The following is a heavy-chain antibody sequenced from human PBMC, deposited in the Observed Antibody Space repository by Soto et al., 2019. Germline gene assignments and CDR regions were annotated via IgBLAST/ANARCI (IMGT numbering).Heavy chain of an antibody. Sequence: PGGSLRLSCAASGFTFSSYAMHWVRQAPGKGLEWVAVISYDGSNKYYADSVKGRFTISRDNSKNTLYLQMNSLRAEDTAVYYFARDHPTIFGVVILYYFDYWGQGTLVTVSS. D-gene: IGHD3-3*01. CDR3: ARDHPTIFGVVILYYFDY. J-gene: IGHJ4*02. V-gene: IGHV3-30-3*01. CDR1: GFTFSSYA. CDR2: ISYDGSNK.